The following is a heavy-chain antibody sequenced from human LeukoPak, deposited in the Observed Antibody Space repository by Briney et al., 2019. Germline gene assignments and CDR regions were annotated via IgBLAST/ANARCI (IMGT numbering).Heavy chain of an antibody. CDR3: ARRFRTGGDLHHDAYDV. J-gene: IGHJ3*01. CDR1: GGSISDYL. V-gene: IGHV4-59*12. CDR2: VYYIGKP. Sequence: PSETLSLTCSVSGGSISDYLWGWIRQPPGKGLEWIGHVYYIGKPTCSPSLESRVSISVDTSKNQFSLELTSVTAADTAVYYCARRFRTGGDLHHDAYDVWGQGTVVTVSS. D-gene: IGHD3-16*01.